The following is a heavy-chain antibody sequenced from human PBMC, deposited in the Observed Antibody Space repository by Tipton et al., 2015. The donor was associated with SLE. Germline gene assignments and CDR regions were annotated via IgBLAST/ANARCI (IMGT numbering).Heavy chain of an antibody. D-gene: IGHD5-12*01. CDR2: INHSGST. Sequence: TLSLTCVVYGGSFSGYYWSWIRQPPGKGLEWIGEINHSGSTNYNPSLKSRVTISVDTSKNQFSLKLSSVTAADTAVYYCATGYDFQTGWFQHWGQGTLVTVSS. CDR1: GGSFSGYY. CDR3: ATGYDFQTGWFQH. V-gene: IGHV4-34*01. J-gene: IGHJ1*01.